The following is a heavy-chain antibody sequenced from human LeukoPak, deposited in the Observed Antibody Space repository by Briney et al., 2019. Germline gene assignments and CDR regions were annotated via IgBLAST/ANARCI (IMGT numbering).Heavy chain of an antibody. Sequence: ASVKVSCKASGYTFTSYGISWVRQAPGQGLEWMGWISAYNGNTNYAQKLQGRVTMTTDTSTSTAYMELRSLRSGDTAVYYCARQVEVNYVWGSYGYWFDPWGQGTLVTVSS. V-gene: IGHV1-18*01. D-gene: IGHD3-16*02. CDR1: GYTFTSYG. CDR3: ARQVEVNYVWGSYGYWFDP. J-gene: IGHJ5*02. CDR2: ISAYNGNT.